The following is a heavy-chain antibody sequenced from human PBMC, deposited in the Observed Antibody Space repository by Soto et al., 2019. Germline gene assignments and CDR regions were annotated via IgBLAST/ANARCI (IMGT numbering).Heavy chain of an antibody. CDR2: IYYSGNT. J-gene: IGHJ6*02. D-gene: IGHD5-18*01. CDR1: GGSIRSGGYY. Sequence: PSETLSLTCTVSGGSIRSGGYYWSWVRQNPRKGLEWIGNIYYSGNTYYNPSLKSRLTISVDASKNRFSLNLRSVTAADTAVYYCARDRLMATAGTARHYFGLDVWGQGTTVTVSS. CDR3: ARDRLMATAGTARHYFGLDV. V-gene: IGHV4-31*03.